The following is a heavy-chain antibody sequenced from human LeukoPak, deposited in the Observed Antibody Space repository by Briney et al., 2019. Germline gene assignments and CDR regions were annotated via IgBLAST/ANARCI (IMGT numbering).Heavy chain of an antibody. V-gene: IGHV3-15*01. Sequence: GGSLRLSCAASGFTFSNAWMSWVRQAPGKGLEWVGRIKSKTDGGTTDYAAPVKGRFTISRDDSKNTLYLQMNSLKTEDTAVYYCITDRSVAAADYWGQGTLVTVSS. CDR3: ITDRSVAAADY. CDR1: GFTFSNAW. J-gene: IGHJ4*02. CDR2: IKSKTDGGTT. D-gene: IGHD6-13*01.